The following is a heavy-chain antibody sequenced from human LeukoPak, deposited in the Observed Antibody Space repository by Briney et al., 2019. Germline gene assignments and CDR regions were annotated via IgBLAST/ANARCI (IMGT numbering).Heavy chain of an antibody. D-gene: IGHD6-13*01. J-gene: IGHJ4*02. CDR1: GYTFTSYD. CDR3: AILLTSAYSSSWYADY. Sequence: ASVKVSCKASGYTFTSYDINWVRQASGQGLEWMGRINPNSGGTNYAQKFRGRVTMTRDTSISTAYMELSRLRSDDTAVYYCAILLTSAYSSSWYADYWGQGTLVTVSS. V-gene: IGHV1-2*06. CDR2: INPNSGGT.